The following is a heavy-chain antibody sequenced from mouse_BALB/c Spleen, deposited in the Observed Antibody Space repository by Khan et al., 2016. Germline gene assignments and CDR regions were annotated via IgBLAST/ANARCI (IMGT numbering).Heavy chain of an antibody. CDR2: INPDSSTI. V-gene: IGHV4-1*02. D-gene: IGHD2-1*01. J-gene: IGHJ1*01. CDR3: ARPGYYGNYWYFGV. Sequence: EVQLQESGGGLVQPGGSLKLSCAASGFDFSRYWMSWVRQAPGKGLEWIGEINPDSSTINYTPSLKDKFIISRDNAKNTLYLQMSKLRSEDTALYYCARPGYYGNYWYFGVWGAGTTFTVSS. CDR1: GFDFSRYW.